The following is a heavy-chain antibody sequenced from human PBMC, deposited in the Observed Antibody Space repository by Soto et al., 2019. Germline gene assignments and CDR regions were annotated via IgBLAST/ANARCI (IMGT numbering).Heavy chain of an antibody. V-gene: IGHV3-11*06. CDR3: ARLRASTWYMGGYLDY. CDR1: GFAFSDYY. CDR2: IVSSSSYT. J-gene: IGHJ4*02. Sequence: PGGSLRLSCAASGFAFSDYYMRWIRHAPGKGLEWVSYIVSSSSYTNYADSVKGRFTISRDNAKNSLYLEMNSLRAEDTAVYYCARLRASTWYMGGYLDYWGLGTLVTVSS. D-gene: IGHD6-13*01.